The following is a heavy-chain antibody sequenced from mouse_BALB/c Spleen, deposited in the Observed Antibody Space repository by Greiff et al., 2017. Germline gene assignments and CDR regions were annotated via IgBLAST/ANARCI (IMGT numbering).Heavy chain of an antibody. J-gene: IGHJ1*01. Sequence: QVQLQQSGAELVRPGVSVKISCKGSGYTFTDYAMHWVKQSHAKSLEWIGVISTYYGDASYNQKFKSKATMTVDKSSSTAYMELARLTSEDSAIYYCARSGNSDWYFDVWGAGTTVTVSS. CDR3: ARSGNSDWYFDV. CDR1: GYTFTDYA. V-gene: IGHV1S137*01. CDR2: ISTYYGDA. D-gene: IGHD2-1*01.